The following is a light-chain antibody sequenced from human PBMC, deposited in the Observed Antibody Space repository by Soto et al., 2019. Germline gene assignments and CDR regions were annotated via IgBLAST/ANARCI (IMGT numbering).Light chain of an antibody. J-gene: IGKJ1*01. CDR1: QSISRW. V-gene: IGKV1-5*01. Sequence: DIQMTQSTSTLSASVGEIDTITCRASQSISRWLSWYQQKPGKAAKVLIYVSSSLESGVPSRFSGSGSGTEFTLTISSLQPDDFATYCCQQYNSYSRWTFGQGTKVDIK. CDR2: VSS. CDR3: QQYNSYSRWT.